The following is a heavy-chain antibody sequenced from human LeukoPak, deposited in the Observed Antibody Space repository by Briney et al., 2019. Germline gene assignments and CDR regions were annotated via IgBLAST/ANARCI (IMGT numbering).Heavy chain of an antibody. J-gene: IGHJ3*02. Sequence: SGGSLRLSCAASGFTVSSNYVSWVRQAPGKGLEWVSVIYSGGSTYYADSVKGRFTISRDNSKNTLYLQMNSLRAEDTAVYYCAKDPRSLEEGAFDIWGQGTMVTVSS. D-gene: IGHD1-1*01. V-gene: IGHV3-53*01. CDR2: IYSGGST. CDR1: GFTVSSNY. CDR3: AKDPRSLEEGAFDI.